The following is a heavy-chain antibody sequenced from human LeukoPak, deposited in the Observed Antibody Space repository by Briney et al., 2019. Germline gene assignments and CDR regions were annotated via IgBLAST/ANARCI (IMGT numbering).Heavy chain of an antibody. CDR1: GDSISSSSFW. Sequence: PSETLSLTCTVSGDSISSSSFWWAWIRRPPGKGLEWIGNIYDSGTTNYNPSLKSRVTISVDTSKNQFSLKLSSVTAADTAVYYCARDRGIIAAASPWGQGTLVTVSS. CDR2: IYDSGTT. J-gene: IGHJ5*02. CDR3: ARDRGIIAAASP. D-gene: IGHD6-13*01. V-gene: IGHV4-39*07.